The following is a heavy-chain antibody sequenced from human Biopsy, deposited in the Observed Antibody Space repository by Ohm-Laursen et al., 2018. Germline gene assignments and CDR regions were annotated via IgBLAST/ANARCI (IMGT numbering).Heavy chain of an antibody. D-gene: IGHD3-3*01. CDR2: ISSGGRA. CDR1: GDTISTYY. Sequence: GTLSLTCTVSGDTISTYYWNWIRQPPGKGLQVIGYISSGGRAKYNPSLKSRLTISLDTSKNQLSLRLSSVTAADSAIYYCARERQFRFLEGAFDYWGQGILVTVSS. J-gene: IGHJ4*02. V-gene: IGHV4-59*01. CDR3: ARERQFRFLEGAFDY.